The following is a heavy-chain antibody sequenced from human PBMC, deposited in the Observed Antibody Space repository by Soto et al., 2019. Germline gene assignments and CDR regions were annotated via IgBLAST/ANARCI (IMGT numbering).Heavy chain of an antibody. CDR3: ARERTGTTSMDV. D-gene: IGHD1-1*01. Sequence: DSGKAYCKASGYTFTSYIIKCARQSKGQGLEWMGWMNPNSGNTGYAQKFRGRVTMTRNTSISTAYMELSSLRSEDTAVYYCARERTGTTSMDVWGQGTTVTVSS. J-gene: IGHJ6*02. CDR2: MNPNSGNT. CDR1: GYTFTSYI. V-gene: IGHV1-8*01.